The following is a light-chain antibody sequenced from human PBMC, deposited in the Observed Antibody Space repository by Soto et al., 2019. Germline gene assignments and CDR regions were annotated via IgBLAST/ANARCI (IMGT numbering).Light chain of an antibody. CDR1: QSVSSSY. Sequence: EIVLTQSPGTLSLSPGDRATLSCRASQSVSSSYLAWYQQKPGQAPRLLIYGASTRATGIPDRFSGDGSVTHFTLTISRLEAEDFVMYYCQQYGSSPITFGQGTRLEN. CDR2: GAS. V-gene: IGKV3-20*01. CDR3: QQYGSSPIT. J-gene: IGKJ5*01.